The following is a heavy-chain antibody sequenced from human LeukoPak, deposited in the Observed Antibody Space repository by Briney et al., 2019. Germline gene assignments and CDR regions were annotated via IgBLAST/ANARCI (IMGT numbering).Heavy chain of an antibody. CDR2: INQDGSQK. D-gene: IGHD5-24*01. CDR1: GFTFSSYW. V-gene: IGHV3-7*01. J-gene: IGHJ3*02. Sequence: PGGSLRLSCAASGFTFSSYWMSWVRQAPGKGLEWVANINQDGSQKYHVDSVKGRFTISRDNAKKSLYLQMNSLRAEDTAVYYCARDRILEMATMNAFDIWGQGTMVTVSS. CDR3: ARDRILEMATMNAFDI.